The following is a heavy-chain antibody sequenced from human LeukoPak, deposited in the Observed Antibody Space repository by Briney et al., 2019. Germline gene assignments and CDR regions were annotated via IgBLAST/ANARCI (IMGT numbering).Heavy chain of an antibody. CDR2: INPNSGGT. D-gene: IGHD5-18*01. CDR1: GYTFTGYY. J-gene: IGHJ4*02. Sequence: ASVKVSCKASGYTFTGYYMRWVRQAPGQGLEWMGWINPNSGGTNYAQKFQGRVTMTRDTSISTAYMELSRLRSDDTAVYYCARRQLWSFPLWGQGTLVTVSS. V-gene: IGHV1-2*02. CDR3: ARRQLWSFPL.